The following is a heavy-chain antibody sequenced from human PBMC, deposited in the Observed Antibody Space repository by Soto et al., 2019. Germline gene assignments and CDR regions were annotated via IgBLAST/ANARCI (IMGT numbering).Heavy chain of an antibody. D-gene: IGHD3-10*01. V-gene: IGHV1-2*04. J-gene: IGHJ6*03. CDR3: ARGAPPFYNYYMDV. CDR2: INPNSGGT. Sequence: ASVKVSCKASGYTFTGYYMHWVRQAPGQGLEWMGWINPNSGGTNYAQKFQGWVTMTRDTSISTAYMELSRLRSDDTAVYYCARGAPPFYNYYMDVWGKGTTVTVSS. CDR1: GYTFTGYY.